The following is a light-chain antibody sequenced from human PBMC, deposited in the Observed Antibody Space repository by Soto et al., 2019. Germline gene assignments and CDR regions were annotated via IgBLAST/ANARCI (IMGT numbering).Light chain of an antibody. CDR2: GAS. Sequence: EIVFTQSPGTPSLSTGERATLSCGASQSFSSNYLAWYQQKPGQAPRLLIYGASTRATSFPARFSGSGSGTDFTLTISSLQSEDFAVYYCQQYNNWPWTFGQGTKVDIK. V-gene: IGKV3-15*01. J-gene: IGKJ1*01. CDR1: QSFSSN. CDR3: QQYNNWPWT.